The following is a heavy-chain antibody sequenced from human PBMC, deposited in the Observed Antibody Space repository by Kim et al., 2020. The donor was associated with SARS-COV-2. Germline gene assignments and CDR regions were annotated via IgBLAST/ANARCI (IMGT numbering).Heavy chain of an antibody. Sequence: GGSLRLSCAASGFTFATYCIHWVRQAPGKGPVWVSSINTDGSYTNNADSVKGRFTISRDNAKNTVYLQMDSLRVEDTAVYYCARAVAVGAFDPWGPGSLV. D-gene: IGHD6-19*01. CDR3: ARAVAVGAFDP. J-gene: IGHJ5*02. CDR1: GFTFATYC. CDR2: INTDGSYT. V-gene: IGHV3-74*01.